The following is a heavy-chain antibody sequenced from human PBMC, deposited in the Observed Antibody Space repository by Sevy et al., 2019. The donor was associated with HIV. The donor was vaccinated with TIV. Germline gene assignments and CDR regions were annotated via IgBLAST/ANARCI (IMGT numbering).Heavy chain of an antibody. J-gene: IGHJ5*02. Sequence: GGSLRLSCAASGFTFNDYSLSWVRQAPGMGLEWVSSIHGSGETYYSGSVKGRFTVSRDKSRTTVYLQMIGLRADDTAVYYCAKDGSKNWSRHNWFDEWGQGTLVTVSS. D-gene: IGHD3-3*01. V-gene: IGHV3-23*01. CDR1: GFTFNDYS. CDR2: IHGSGET. CDR3: AKDGSKNWSRHNWFDE.